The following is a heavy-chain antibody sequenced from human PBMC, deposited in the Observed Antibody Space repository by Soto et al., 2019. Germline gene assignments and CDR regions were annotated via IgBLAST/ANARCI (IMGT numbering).Heavy chain of an antibody. CDR2: IYYSGST. D-gene: IGHD1-7*01. CDR1: GGSISSYY. V-gene: IGHV4-59*08. CDR3: ARGNWNYHY. J-gene: IGHJ4*02. Sequence: SETPSLTCTVSGGSISSYYWSWIRQPPGKGLEWIGYIYYSGSTNYNPSLKSRVTISVDTSKNQFSLKLSSVTAADTAVYYCARGNWNYHYWGQGTLVTVSS.